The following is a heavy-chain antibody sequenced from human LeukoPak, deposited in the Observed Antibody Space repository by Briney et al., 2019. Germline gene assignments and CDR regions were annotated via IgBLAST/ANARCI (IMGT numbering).Heavy chain of an antibody. Sequence: GGSLRLSCAASGFTFSSYSMNWVRQAPGKGLEWVSYISSSSSTIYYADSVKGRFTISRDNAKNSLYLQMNSLRAEDTAVYYCAREGRYYYDSSGLYYFDYWGQGTLVTVSS. V-gene: IGHV3-48*01. CDR3: AREGRYYYDSSGLYYFDY. CDR2: ISSSSSTI. CDR1: GFTFSSYS. D-gene: IGHD3-22*01. J-gene: IGHJ4*02.